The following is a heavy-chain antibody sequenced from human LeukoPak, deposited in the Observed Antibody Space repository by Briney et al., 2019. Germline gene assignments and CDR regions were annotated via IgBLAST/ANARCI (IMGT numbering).Heavy chain of an antibody. CDR2: INPNSGGT. J-gene: IGHJ4*02. V-gene: IGHV1-2*02. CDR1: GYTFTDYY. CDR3: ARDRVFVDTAIVSPIQYFDY. D-gene: IGHD5-18*01. Sequence: ASVKVSCKASGYTFTDYYMHWVRQAPGQGLEWMGWINPNSGGTNYAQKFPGRVTMTTGTSTSTAYMELRSLRSDDTAVYYCARDRVFVDTAIVSPIQYFDYWGQGTLVTVSS.